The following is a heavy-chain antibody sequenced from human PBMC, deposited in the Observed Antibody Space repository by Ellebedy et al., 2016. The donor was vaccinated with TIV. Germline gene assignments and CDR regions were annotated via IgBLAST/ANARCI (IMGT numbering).Heavy chain of an antibody. V-gene: IGHV3-30*03. J-gene: IGHJ6*02. Sequence: GGSLRLSCAASGFTVTNYGIHWVRQAPGKGLERVAVVSYDGSDHYYADSVKGRFTISRDNANNSLYLQMNSLRAEDTAVYYCAAFLSSGYYLNYYYYGMDVWGQGTTVTVSS. CDR1: GFTVTNYG. D-gene: IGHD3-22*01. CDR2: VSYDGSDH. CDR3: AAFLSSGYYLNYYYYGMDV.